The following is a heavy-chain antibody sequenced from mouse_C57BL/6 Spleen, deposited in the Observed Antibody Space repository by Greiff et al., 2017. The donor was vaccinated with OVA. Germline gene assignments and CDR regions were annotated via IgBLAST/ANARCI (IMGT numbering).Heavy chain of an antibody. CDR2: IHPNSGST. J-gene: IGHJ4*01. Sequence: QVQLQQPGAELVKPGASVKLSCKASGYTFTSYWMHWVKQRPGQGLEWIGMIHPNSGSTNYNEKFKSKATLTVDKSSSTAYMQLSSLTSEDSAVYYCARPIYYDYEYYAMDYWGQGTSFTVSS. V-gene: IGHV1-64*01. D-gene: IGHD2-4*01. CDR3: ARPIYYDYEYYAMDY. CDR1: GYTFTSYW.